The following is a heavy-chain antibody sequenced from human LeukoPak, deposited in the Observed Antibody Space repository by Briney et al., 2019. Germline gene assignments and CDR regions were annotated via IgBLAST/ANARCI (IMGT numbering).Heavy chain of an antibody. Sequence: GGSLRLSCAASGFTFSSYWMSWVRQAPGKGLEWVANIKEDGSDKNYVDSVRGRFTISRDNAKNALYLQMNSLRAEDTAVYYCGREIPGGTTSLDCWGQGTVVTVSS. CDR1: GFTFSSYW. D-gene: IGHD1-7*01. J-gene: IGHJ4*02. V-gene: IGHV3-7*04. CDR2: IKEDGSDK. CDR3: GREIPGGTTSLDC.